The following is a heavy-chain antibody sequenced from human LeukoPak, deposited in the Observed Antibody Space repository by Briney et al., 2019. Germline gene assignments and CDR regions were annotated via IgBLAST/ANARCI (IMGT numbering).Heavy chain of an antibody. D-gene: IGHD6-19*01. V-gene: IGHV4-34*01. CDR3: ARPGNAMSGHWYHP. Sequence: SETLSLTCGVSGGSFDDYYWSWIRQSPGRGLEWIGDINHRGITNYNPSLMSRVALSVDTSKNQISLKIFSVTAADSAVYYCARPGNAMSGHWYHPWGPGTMVTVSS. CDR1: GGSFDDYY. J-gene: IGHJ5*02. CDR2: INHRGIT.